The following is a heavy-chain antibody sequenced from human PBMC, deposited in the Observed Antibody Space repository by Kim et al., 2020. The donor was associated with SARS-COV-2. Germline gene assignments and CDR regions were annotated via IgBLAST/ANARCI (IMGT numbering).Heavy chain of an antibody. Sequence: GGSLRLSCAASGFTFSSYAMHWVRQAPGKGLEWVAVISYDGSNKYCADSVKGRFTXSRDNSKNTLXXQMNSLTAEDTAVYYCARSIXGVYDYGMDVWGQGXXVTVSS. D-gene: IGHD6-6*01. J-gene: IGHJ6*02. CDR3: ARSIXGVYDYGMDV. V-gene: IGHV3-30-3*01. CDR2: ISYDGSNK. CDR1: GFTFSSYA.